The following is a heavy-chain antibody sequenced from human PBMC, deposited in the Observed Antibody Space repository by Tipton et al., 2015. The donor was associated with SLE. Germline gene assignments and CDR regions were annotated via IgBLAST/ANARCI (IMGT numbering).Heavy chain of an antibody. D-gene: IGHD6-6*01. J-gene: IGHJ4*02. CDR3: ARGLAARKFDY. CDR2: IYTSGST. V-gene: IGHV4-61*09. Sequence: TLSLTCTVSGGSISSGSYYWSWIRQPTGKGLEWIGHIYTSGSTNYNPSLKSRVTISVDTSKNQFSLKLSSVTAADTAVYYCARGLAARKFDYWGQGTLVTVSS. CDR1: GGSISSGSYY.